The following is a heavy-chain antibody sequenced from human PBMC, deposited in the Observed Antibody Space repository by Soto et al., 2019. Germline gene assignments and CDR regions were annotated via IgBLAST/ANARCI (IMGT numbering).Heavy chain of an antibody. V-gene: IGHV3-48*04. J-gene: IGHJ6*03. D-gene: IGHD1-26*01. CDR3: ANLAKNYYHYMDV. CDR1: GFTFSSYG. Sequence: VGSLRLSCAASGFTFSSYGMHWVRQAPGKGLEWVSVICTSGSSTDYADSVKGRFTISRDNAKNSLSLQMNSLRAEDTAVYYCANLAKNYYHYMDVWGKGTTVTVSS. CDR2: ICTSGSST.